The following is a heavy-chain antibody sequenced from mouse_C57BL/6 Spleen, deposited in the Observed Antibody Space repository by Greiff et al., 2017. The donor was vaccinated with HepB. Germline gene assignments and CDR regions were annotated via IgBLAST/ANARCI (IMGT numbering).Heavy chain of an antibody. J-gene: IGHJ1*03. Sequence: EVMLVESGGDLVKPGGSLKLSCAASGFTFSSYGMSWVRQTPDKRLEWVATISSGGSYTYYPDSVKGRFTISRDIAKNTLYLQMSSLKSEDTAMYYCARRDGYYEGWYFDVWGTGTTVTVSS. D-gene: IGHD2-3*01. CDR1: GFTFSSYG. V-gene: IGHV5-6*02. CDR3: ARRDGYYEGWYFDV. CDR2: ISSGGSYT.